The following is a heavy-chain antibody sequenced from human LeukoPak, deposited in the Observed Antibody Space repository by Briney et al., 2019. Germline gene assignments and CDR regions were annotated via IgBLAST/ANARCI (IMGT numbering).Heavy chain of an antibody. D-gene: IGHD6-19*01. CDR3: AREGRYSSGWYWFDP. Sequence: SVKVSCKASGGTFSSYAISWVRQAPGQGLEWMGGIIPIFGTANYAQKFQGRVTITADESRSTAYMELSSLRSEDTAVYYCAREGRYSSGWYWFDPWGQGTLVTVSS. CDR1: GGTFSSYA. V-gene: IGHV1-69*01. CDR2: IIPIFGTA. J-gene: IGHJ5*02.